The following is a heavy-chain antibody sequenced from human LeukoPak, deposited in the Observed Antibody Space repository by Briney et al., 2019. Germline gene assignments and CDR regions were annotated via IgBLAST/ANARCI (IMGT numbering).Heavy chain of an antibody. Sequence: PSETLSLTCAVYGGSFSGYYWSWIRQPPGKGLEWIGEINHSGSTNYNPSLKSRVTISVDTSKNQFSLKLSSVTAADTAVYYCARGPTMAGFDYWGQGTLVTVSS. J-gene: IGHJ4*02. D-gene: IGHD3-10*01. CDR3: ARGPTMAGFDY. CDR1: GGSFSGYY. CDR2: INHSGST. V-gene: IGHV4-34*01.